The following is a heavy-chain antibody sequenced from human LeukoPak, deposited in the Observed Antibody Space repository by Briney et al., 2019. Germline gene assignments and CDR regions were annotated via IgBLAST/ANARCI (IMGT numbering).Heavy chain of an antibody. CDR1: GFFFDNHN. CDR3: ARDKGTSYLSSFDY. CDR2: ISYDGSKE. V-gene: IGHV3-30*19. Sequence: SGGSLRLSCGASGFFFDNHNMHWVRQAPGKGLEWVAIISYDGSKEYYADSVKGRFTISRDNSKNTLYLQMNSLRAADTAVYYCARDKGTSYLSSFDYWGQGTLVTVSS. D-gene: IGHD6-6*01. J-gene: IGHJ4*02.